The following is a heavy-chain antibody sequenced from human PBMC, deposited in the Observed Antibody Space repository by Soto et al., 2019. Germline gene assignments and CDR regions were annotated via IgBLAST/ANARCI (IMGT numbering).Heavy chain of an antibody. V-gene: IGHV4-59*01. CDR1: GGSISSYY. CDR2: IYYSGST. J-gene: IGHJ6*02. CDR3: ARAGGVRAVATYYYYGMDV. Sequence: PSETLSLTCTVSGGSISSYYWSWIRQPPGKGLEWIGYIYYSGSTNYNPSLKSRVTISVDTSKNQFSLKLSSVTAADTAVYYCARAGGVRAVATYYYYGMDVLCQGTTVTVSS. D-gene: IGHD6-19*01.